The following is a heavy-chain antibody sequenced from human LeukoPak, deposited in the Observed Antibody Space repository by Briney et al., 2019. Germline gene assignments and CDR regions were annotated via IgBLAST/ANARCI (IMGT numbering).Heavy chain of an antibody. CDR3: ARGTNDYGDYGLLFDY. CDR1: GYTFTSYD. D-gene: IGHD4-17*01. Sequence: GASVKVSCKASGYTFTSYDINWVRQATGQGLEWMGWMNPNSGNTGYAQKFQGRVTMTRNTSISTAYMELSSLRSEDAAVYYCARGTNDYGDYGLLFDYWGQGTLVTVSS. V-gene: IGHV1-8*01. CDR2: MNPNSGNT. J-gene: IGHJ4*02.